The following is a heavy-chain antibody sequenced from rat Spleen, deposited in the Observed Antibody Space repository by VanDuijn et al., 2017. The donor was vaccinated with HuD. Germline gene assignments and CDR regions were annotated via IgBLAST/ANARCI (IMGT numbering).Heavy chain of an antibody. CDR2: ISYDGTRT. D-gene: IGHD1-6*01. CDR3: ATGPRILRIDWFAY. CDR1: GLSFSNYD. J-gene: IGHJ3*01. Sequence: EVQLVESGGGSVQPGRSMKLSCAASGLSFSNYDMAWVRQAPTKGLEWVASISYDGTRTFYRDSVKGRFTISRDNAKSTLYLQMDSLTSEDTATYYCATGPRILRIDWFAYWGQGTQVTVSS. V-gene: IGHV5-20*01.